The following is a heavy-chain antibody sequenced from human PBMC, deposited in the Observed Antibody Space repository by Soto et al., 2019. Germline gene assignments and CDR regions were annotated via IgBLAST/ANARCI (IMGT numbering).Heavy chain of an antibody. J-gene: IGHJ3*02. Sequence: EASVKVSCKASGGTFSSYAISWLRQAPGQGLEWMGGIIPILGSANYAQKFQDRVTITADESTTTTYMELSSLRSEDAAVYYCASRERVDAFDIWGQGTMVTVSS. CDR2: IIPILGSA. D-gene: IGHD1-26*01. CDR3: ASRERVDAFDI. CDR1: GGTFSSYA. V-gene: IGHV1-69*13.